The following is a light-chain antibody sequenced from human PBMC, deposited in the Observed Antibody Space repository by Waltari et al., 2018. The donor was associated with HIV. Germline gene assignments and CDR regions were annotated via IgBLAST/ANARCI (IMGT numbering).Light chain of an antibody. Sequence: QLVLTQSPSASASLGASVKLTCTLSSGHRSYAIAWHQQQPEKGPRYLMKLDSDGSHNKGDRIPDRLSCSSSGAERYLSSSSLQTEDEADYYCQTWATGIQVFGGGTKLTVL. CDR3: QTWATGIQV. J-gene: IGLJ2*01. CDR1: SGHRSYA. V-gene: IGLV4-69*01. CDR2: LDSDGSH.